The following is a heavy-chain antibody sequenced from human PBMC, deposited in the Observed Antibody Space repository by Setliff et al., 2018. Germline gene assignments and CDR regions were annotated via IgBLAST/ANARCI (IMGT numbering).Heavy chain of an antibody. CDR2: VYSNVGT. CDR3: ASRNSDGGPEYFQH. V-gene: IGHV4-4*07. J-gene: IGHJ1*01. Sequence: SETLSLTCTVSGGSINNYYWSWIRQPAGKGLEWIGRVYSNVGTNFNPSLKSRVTMSVDASKNQIPLKLMSVTAADTAVYYCASRNSDGGPEYFQHWGQGALVTVSS. CDR1: GGSINNYY. D-gene: IGHD1-26*01.